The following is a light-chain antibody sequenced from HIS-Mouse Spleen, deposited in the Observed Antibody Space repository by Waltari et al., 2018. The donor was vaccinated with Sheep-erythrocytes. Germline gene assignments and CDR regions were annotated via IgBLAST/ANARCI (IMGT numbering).Light chain of an antibody. J-gene: IGKJ2*01. CDR1: QSVSSY. CDR3: QQRSNWYT. CDR2: DAD. V-gene: IGKV3-11*01. Sequence: EIVFTQSPATLSLSPGERATLSCRASQSVSSYLAWYQQNPGQAPRLLIYDADNRATGSPARFSGSGSGTDFTLTISSLEPEDFAVYYWQQRSNWYTFGQGTKLEIK.